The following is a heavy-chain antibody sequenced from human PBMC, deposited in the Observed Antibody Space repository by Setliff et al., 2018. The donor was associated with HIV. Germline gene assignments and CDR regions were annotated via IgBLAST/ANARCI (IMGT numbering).Heavy chain of an antibody. CDR1: GESFSGYY. CDR3: ARGSVFWDRGNHYQYMDV. Sequence: SETLSLTCAVYGESFSGYYWSWIRQSPGEGLEWLGGINHSGSTNHNPSLKSRVAISVDTSKNQFSLKLTSVTAADTAVYYCARGSVFWDRGNHYQYMDVWATGTTVTVSS. CDR2: INHSGST. V-gene: IGHV4-34*01. J-gene: IGHJ6*03. D-gene: IGHD3-10*01.